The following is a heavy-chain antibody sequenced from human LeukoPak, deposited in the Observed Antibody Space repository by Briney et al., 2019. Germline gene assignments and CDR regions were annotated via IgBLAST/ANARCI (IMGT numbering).Heavy chain of an antibody. D-gene: IGHD6-19*01. CDR2: ISYDGSNK. Sequence: PGGSLRLSCAASGFTFSNYGMHWVRQAPGKGLEWGAIISYDGSNKYYADSVKGRFTISRDNSKNTLYLQMNSLRAEDTAVYYCAKDLEQWLVIGLDYWGQGTLVTVSS. CDR3: AKDLEQWLVIGLDY. J-gene: IGHJ4*02. CDR1: GFTFSNYG. V-gene: IGHV3-30*18.